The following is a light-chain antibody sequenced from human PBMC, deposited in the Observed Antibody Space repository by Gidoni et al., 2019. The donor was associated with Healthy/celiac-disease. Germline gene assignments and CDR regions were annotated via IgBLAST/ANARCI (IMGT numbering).Light chain of an antibody. V-gene: IGKV3-20*01. Sequence: IVLTQSPGTLSLSPGDRATLSCSASQSVSSSYLAWYQQKPGQAHRLLIYGASSRATGIPDRFRGSGSGTDCTLTIGRLEPEDFAVYYCQQYGSSPETFGQGTKVEIK. CDR3: QQYGSSPET. J-gene: IGKJ1*01. CDR1: QSVSSSY. CDR2: GAS.